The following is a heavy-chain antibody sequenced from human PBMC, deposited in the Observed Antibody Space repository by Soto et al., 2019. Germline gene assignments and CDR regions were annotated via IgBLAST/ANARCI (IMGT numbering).Heavy chain of an antibody. CDR3: AMSLWFGNTPNWFDP. Sequence: SETLSLTCNVSGGSISSSSYYWGWIRHPPGKGLEWIASIYYSGHTYYNPSLKSRVTISVDTSKNQFSLKLSSVTAADTAVYYCAMSLWFGNTPNWFDPWGQGTLVTVSS. D-gene: IGHD3-10*01. V-gene: IGHV4-39*01. J-gene: IGHJ5*02. CDR1: GGSISSSSYY. CDR2: IYYSGHT.